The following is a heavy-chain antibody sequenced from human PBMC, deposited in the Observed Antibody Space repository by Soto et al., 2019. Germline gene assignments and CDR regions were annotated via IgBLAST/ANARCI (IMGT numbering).Heavy chain of an antibody. V-gene: IGHV4-39*01. D-gene: IGHD6-19*01. CDR1: GGSISSSNYY. CDR2: ISYSGST. Sequence: QLQLQESGPGLVKPSETLSLTCSVSGGSISSSNYYWGWIRQPPGKGLEWIGSISYSGSTYYNPSLKRRVTVSVDTSKTQFSLTLTSVTAADTAVFFCASPGSRNGWYYFDYWGQGTLVTVSS. J-gene: IGHJ4*02. CDR3: ASPGSRNGWYYFDY.